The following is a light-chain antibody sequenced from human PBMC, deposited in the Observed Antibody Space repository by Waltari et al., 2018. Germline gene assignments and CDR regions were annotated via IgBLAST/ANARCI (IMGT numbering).Light chain of an antibody. CDR1: NIGSKS. CDR2: DDS. J-gene: IGLJ2*01. Sequence: SYVLTQPPSVSVAPGQTARITCGGNNIGSKSVHWYQQKSGQAPVLVVYDDSDRPSGVPGGFSGSNAGNTATLTISRVEAGDEADYYCQVLDTSSDVVVFGGGTKLTVL. CDR3: QVLDTSSDVVV. V-gene: IGLV3-21*02.